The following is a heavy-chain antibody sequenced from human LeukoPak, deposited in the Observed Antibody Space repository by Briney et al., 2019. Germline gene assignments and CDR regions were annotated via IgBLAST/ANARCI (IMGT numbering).Heavy chain of an antibody. V-gene: IGHV4-39*01. D-gene: IGHD5-18*01. CDR3: SSPFGEYTYVYH. Sequence: SETLSLTCTVSSGSISSSSYYWGWIRQPPGKGLEWIGSIYYSGSTYHNPSLRSRVTISVDTSKNQFSLRLSSVTAADTAVYYCSSPFGEYTYVYHWGQGTMVTVSS. CDR1: SGSISSSSYY. J-gene: IGHJ5*02. CDR2: IYYSGST.